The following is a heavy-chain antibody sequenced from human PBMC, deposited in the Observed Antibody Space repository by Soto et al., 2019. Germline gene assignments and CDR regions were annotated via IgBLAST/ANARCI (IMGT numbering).Heavy chain of an antibody. D-gene: IGHD4-17*01. J-gene: IGHJ6*02. CDR1: GFTFSSYA. Sequence: QVQLVESGGGVVQPGRSLRLSCAASGFTFSSYAMHWVRQAPGKGLEWVTVISYDGSNKYYADSVKGRFTISRDNSKNTLYLQMNSLRAEDTAVHYCATKGGGPPVKTYSYYYGMDVWGQGITVTVSS. CDR2: ISYDGSNK. V-gene: IGHV3-30-3*01. CDR3: ATKGGGPPVKTYSYYYGMDV.